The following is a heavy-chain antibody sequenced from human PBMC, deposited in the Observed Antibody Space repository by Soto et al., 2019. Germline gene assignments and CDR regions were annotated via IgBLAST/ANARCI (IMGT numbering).Heavy chain of an antibody. Sequence: LETLSHTWTVSGGSISSYYWSWIRQPPGKGLEWIGYIYYSGSTNYNPSLKSRVTISVDTSKNQFSLKLSSVTAADTAVYYCARTLYSYGPRFDYWGQGTLVTVSS. CDR3: ARTLYSYGPRFDY. CDR1: GGSISSYY. V-gene: IGHV4-59*01. CDR2: IYYSGST. J-gene: IGHJ4*02. D-gene: IGHD5-18*01.